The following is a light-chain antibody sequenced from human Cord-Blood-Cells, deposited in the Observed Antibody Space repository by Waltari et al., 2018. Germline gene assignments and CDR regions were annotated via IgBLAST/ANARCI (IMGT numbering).Light chain of an antibody. CDR1: SSDVGRYNL. CDR2: EGS. J-gene: IGLJ1*01. CDR3: CSYAGSSTYV. Sequence: QSALTQPASVSGSPGQSITIPCPGTSSDVGRYNLLSWYQQHPGKAPKLMIYEGSKRPSGVSNRFSGSKSGNTASLTISGLQAEDEADYYCCSYAGSSTYVFGTGTKVTVL. V-gene: IGLV2-23*01.